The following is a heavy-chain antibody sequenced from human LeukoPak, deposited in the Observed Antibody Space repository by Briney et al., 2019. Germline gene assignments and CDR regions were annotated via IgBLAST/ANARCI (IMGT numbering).Heavy chain of an antibody. V-gene: IGHV4-39*01. Sequence: SETLSLTCTVSGGSISSSSYYWGWIRQPPGKGLEWIGSIYYSGSTYYNPSLSSRITISVDTSSNQFSLRLNSVTAADTALYYCARHDPFQYWGQGALVTVSS. CDR2: IYYSGST. CDR1: GGSISSSSYY. J-gene: IGHJ4*02. CDR3: ARHDPFQY.